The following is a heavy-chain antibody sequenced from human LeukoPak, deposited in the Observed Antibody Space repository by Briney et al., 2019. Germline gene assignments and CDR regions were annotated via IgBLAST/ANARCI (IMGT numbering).Heavy chain of an antibody. J-gene: IGHJ4*02. V-gene: IGHV3-30*02. CDR3: ARGLGGGYSFDY. D-gene: IGHD3-10*01. Sequence: GGSLRLSCVASGFTFSSYGMHWVRQAPGKGLEWVAFIRYDGSNKYYADSVKGRFTISRDNSKNTLYLQMNSLRAEDTAVYYCARGLGGGYSFDYWGQGTLVTVSS. CDR2: IRYDGSNK. CDR1: GFTFSSYG.